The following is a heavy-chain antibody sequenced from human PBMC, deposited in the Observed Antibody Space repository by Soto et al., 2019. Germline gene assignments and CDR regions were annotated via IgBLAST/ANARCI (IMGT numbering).Heavy chain of an antibody. CDR3: ATSYGKAWYTY. V-gene: IGHV4-31*03. D-gene: IGHD3-10*01. J-gene: IGHJ4*02. Sequence: SETPSLTCTVSGGSISSGDYYWSWIRQHPWKGLEWIGYIFYSGVTYYNPSLKSRVIMSVDTSKNHFSLQLTSVTAADTAIYYCATSYGKAWYTYWGQGTQVTVSS. CDR1: GGSISSGDYY. CDR2: IFYSGVT.